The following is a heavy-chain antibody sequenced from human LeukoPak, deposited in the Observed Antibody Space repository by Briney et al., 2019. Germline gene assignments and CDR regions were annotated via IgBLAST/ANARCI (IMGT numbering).Heavy chain of an antibody. CDR3: ARLHHGYYYYYGMDV. J-gene: IGHJ6*02. V-gene: IGHV7-4-1*02. CDR2: INTNTGNP. CDR1: GYTFTSYA. Sequence: ASVKVSCKAPGYTFTSYAMNWVRQAPGQGLEWMGWINTNTGNPTYAQGFTGRFVFSLDTSVSTAYLQISSLKAEDTAVYYCARLHHGYYYYYGMDVWGQGTTVTVSS.